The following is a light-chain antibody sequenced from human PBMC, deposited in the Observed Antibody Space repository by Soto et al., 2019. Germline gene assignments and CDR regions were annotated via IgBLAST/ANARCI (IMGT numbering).Light chain of an antibody. V-gene: IGKV3-20*01. J-gene: IGKJ5*01. CDR3: QQYTDWPIT. CDR2: AAS. CDR1: HSVTSNY. Sequence: EIVLTQSPGTLSLSPGERATLSCRASHSVTSNYLAWYQQQPGQAPRLLIYAASTRATAVPDRFSGSGSGTDFTLTITSLQSDDFAVYFCQQYTDWPITFGQGTRLEIK.